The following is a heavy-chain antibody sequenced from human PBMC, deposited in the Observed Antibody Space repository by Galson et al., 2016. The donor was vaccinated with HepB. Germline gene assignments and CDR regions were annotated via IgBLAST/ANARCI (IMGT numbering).Heavy chain of an antibody. CDR1: GFTFRNFW. CDR3: ARESVVAVAATRGIDY. D-gene: IGHD2-15*01. Sequence: SLRLSCAASGFTFRNFWMSWVRQAPGKGLEWVANIRQDGSEAYYAASVKGRFIISRDNTKNSLYLQANSLRGEDSAAYFCARESVVAVAATRGIDYWGQGALVTVSS. V-gene: IGHV3-7*01. CDR2: IRQDGSEA. J-gene: IGHJ4*02.